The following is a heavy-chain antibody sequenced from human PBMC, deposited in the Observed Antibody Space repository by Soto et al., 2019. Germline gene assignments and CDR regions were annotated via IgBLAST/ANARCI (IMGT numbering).Heavy chain of an antibody. D-gene: IGHD3-3*01. V-gene: IGHV4-59*01. Sequence: PSETLSLTCTVSGGSISSYYWSWIRQPAGKGLEWIGYIYYSGSTNYNPSLKSRVTISVDTSKNQFSLKLSSVTAADTAVYYCARERGRGITIFGVVYGMDVWGQGTTVTVSS. CDR1: GGSISSYY. CDR3: ARERGRGITIFGVVYGMDV. J-gene: IGHJ6*02. CDR2: IYYSGST.